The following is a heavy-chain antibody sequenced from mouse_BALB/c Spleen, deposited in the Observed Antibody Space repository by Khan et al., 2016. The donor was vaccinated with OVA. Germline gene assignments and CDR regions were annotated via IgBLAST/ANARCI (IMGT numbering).Heavy chain of an antibody. J-gene: IGHJ3*01. D-gene: IGHD2-2*01. Sequence: VQLQESGAELVRPGTSVKLSCKASGYTFTSYWMNWVKQRPGHGLEWIGKINPSDSETHYNQMFKDKATLTVDKSSNTAYMPTSSLTSEDSAVYYCARREKYGYDPSWFAYWGQGTLVTVSA. V-gene: IGHV1-61*01. CDR2: INPSDSET. CDR1: GYTFTSYW. CDR3: ARREKYGYDPSWFAY.